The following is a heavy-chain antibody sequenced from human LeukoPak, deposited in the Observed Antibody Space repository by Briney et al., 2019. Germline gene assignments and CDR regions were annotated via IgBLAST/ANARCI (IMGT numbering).Heavy chain of an antibody. CDR2: IWYDGSNK. CDR1: GFTFSSYG. CDR3: ASRRGGIVGDY. V-gene: IGHV3-33*01. J-gene: IGHJ4*02. Sequence: GRSLRLSCAASGFTFSSYGMHWVRQAPGKGLEWVALIWYDGSNKYYADSVKGRFTISRDNSKNTVYLQMNSLRAEDTAVYYCASRRGGIVGDYWGQGTLSPSPQ. D-gene: IGHD2-15*01.